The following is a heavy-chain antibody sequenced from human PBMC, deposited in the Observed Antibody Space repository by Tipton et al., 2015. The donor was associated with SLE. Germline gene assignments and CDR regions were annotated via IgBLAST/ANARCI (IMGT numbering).Heavy chain of an antibody. Sequence: TLSLTCAVYGGSFSGYYWSWIRQPPGKGLEWIGYIYYSGSTYYNPSLKSRVTISVDTSKNQFSLKLSSVTAADTAVYYCARVPDCSSTSCPFDYWGQGTLVTVSS. CDR2: IYYSGST. CDR1: GGSFSGYY. CDR3: ARVPDCSSTSCPFDY. D-gene: IGHD2-2*01. V-gene: IGHV4-34*09. J-gene: IGHJ4*02.